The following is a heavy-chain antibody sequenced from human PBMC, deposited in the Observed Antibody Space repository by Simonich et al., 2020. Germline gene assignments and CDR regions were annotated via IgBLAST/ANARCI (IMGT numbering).Heavy chain of an antibody. J-gene: IGHJ2*01. Sequence: QITLKESGPTLVKPTQTLTLTCTFSGFSLSTSGVGVGWIRQPPGKALEGLALIYWNDDKRYSPSLKGRLTITKDTSKTQVVLTMTNMDPVDTATYYCAHKVGYFDLWGRGTLVTVSS. CDR2: IYWNDDK. CDR3: AHKVGYFDL. V-gene: IGHV2-5*01. CDR1: GFSLSTSGVG.